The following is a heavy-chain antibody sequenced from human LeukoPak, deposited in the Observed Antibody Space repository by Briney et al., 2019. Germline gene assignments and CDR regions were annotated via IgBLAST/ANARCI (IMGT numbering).Heavy chain of an antibody. D-gene: IGHD4-11*01. CDR2: IRYDGSNK. Sequence: GGSLRLSCAASGFTFSSYGMHWVRQAPGKGLEWVAFIRYDGSNKYYADSVKGRFTISRDNSKNTLYLQMNSLRAEDTAVYYCAREDVIYTNYYAEFDYWGQGTLVTVSS. CDR3: AREDVIYTNYYAEFDY. CDR1: GFTFSSYG. V-gene: IGHV3-30*02. J-gene: IGHJ4*02.